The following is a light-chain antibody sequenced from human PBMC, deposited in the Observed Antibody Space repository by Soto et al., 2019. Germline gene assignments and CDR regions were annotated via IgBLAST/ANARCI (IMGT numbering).Light chain of an antibody. Sequence: EIVLTQSPDTLSLSPGERATLSCRASQSVTSSYFAWYQQKPGQAPRLLIYGTSSRATGIPDSFSGSGSGTDFTLTISRLEPEDFAVYYCQQHCRSPRTFGQGTKVEIK. CDR2: GTS. V-gene: IGKV3-20*01. J-gene: IGKJ1*01. CDR1: QSVTSSY. CDR3: QQHCRSPRT.